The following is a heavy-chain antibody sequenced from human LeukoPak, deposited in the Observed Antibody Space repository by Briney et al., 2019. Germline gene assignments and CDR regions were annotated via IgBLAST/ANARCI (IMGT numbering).Heavy chain of an antibody. Sequence: GGSLRLSCAASGFTFSSYEMNWVRQAPGKGLEWVSYISSSGSTIYYADSVKGRFTISRDNAKNSLYLQMNSLRAEDTAVYYCARDPGIAAAGTVGQNDYWGQGTLVTVSS. CDR1: GFTFSSYE. J-gene: IGHJ4*02. CDR3: ARDPGIAAAGTVGQNDY. D-gene: IGHD6-13*01. CDR2: ISSSGSTI. V-gene: IGHV3-48*03.